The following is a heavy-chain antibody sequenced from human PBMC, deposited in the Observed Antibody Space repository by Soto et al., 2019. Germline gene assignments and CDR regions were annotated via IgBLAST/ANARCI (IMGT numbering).Heavy chain of an antibody. CDR3: APHVSCSGGSCQYDAFAI. D-gene: IGHD2-15*01. CDR1: EFTVSGHA. CDR2: ITADGGT. V-gene: IGHV3-23*01. J-gene: IGHJ3*02. Sequence: EVQVLESGGGLVQPGGSLRLSCEGSEFTVSGHAMTWIRQAPGKGPEWVSTITADGGTYYADSVKGRFAMSRDTSENTLYLQMNSLGAEDTAAYYCAPHVSCSGGSCQYDAFAIRGQGTMVTVFS.